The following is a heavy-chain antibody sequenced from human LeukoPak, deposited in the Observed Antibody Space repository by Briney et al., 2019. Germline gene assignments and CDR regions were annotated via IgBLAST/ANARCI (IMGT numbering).Heavy chain of an antibody. Sequence: GESLKISCEASGYTFINYWIAWVRHMPGKGLEWMGIIFPDDSDTRYNPSFQGQVTISADKSSNTAYLQWSSLTASDTAMYYCARREYSSSSFYFDNWGQGTLVTVSS. J-gene: IGHJ4*02. V-gene: IGHV5-51*01. CDR3: ARREYSSSSFYFDN. CDR1: GYTFINYW. D-gene: IGHD6-6*01. CDR2: IFPDDSDT.